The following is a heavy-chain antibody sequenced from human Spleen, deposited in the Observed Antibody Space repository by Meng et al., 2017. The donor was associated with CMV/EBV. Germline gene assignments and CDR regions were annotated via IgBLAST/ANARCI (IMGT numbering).Heavy chain of an antibody. CDR2: INYSGST. V-gene: IGHV4-31*03. CDR3: ARDISYGSSTFFDY. Sequence: SETLSLTCTVSGGSIRSGGYYWSWIRQHPGKGLEWIGYINYSGSTSYNPSLKSRVNISLDTSKNQFSLKLSSVTAADTAVYYCARDISYGSSTFFDYWGQGTLVTVSS. D-gene: IGHD6-6*01. CDR1: GGSIRSGGYY. J-gene: IGHJ4*02.